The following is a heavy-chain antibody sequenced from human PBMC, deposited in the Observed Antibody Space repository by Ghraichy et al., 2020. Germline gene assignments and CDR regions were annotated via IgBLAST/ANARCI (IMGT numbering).Heavy chain of an antibody. J-gene: IGHJ4*02. V-gene: IGHV4-39*01. CDR3: ARQDKSGGDFWSGYYSTFDY. CDR2: IFYSGST. CDR1: GGSISSSSYY. Sequence: SETLSLTCTVSGGSISSSSYYWGWIRQPPGKGLEWIGSIFYSGSTYYNPSLKSRLTISVDTSKNQFSLRLTSVTAADTAVYYCARQDKSGGDFWSGYYSTFDYWGQGTLVTVSS. D-gene: IGHD3-3*01.